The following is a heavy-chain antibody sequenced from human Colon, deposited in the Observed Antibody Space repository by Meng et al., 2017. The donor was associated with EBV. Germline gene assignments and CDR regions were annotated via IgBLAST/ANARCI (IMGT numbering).Heavy chain of an antibody. V-gene: IGHV4-39*01. CDR1: GGSISSSRYY. D-gene: IGHD7-27*01. CDR2: IYYSGST. J-gene: IGHJ2*01. CDR3: ASPLGILGIVDL. Sequence: LQLQESGPGLVKPSESLSSTRTVSGGSISSSRYYWGWIRQPPGKGLEWIGSIYYSGSTYYNPSLKSRVTISVDTSKNQFSLKLSSVTAADTAVYYCASPLGILGIVDLWGRGTLVTVFS.